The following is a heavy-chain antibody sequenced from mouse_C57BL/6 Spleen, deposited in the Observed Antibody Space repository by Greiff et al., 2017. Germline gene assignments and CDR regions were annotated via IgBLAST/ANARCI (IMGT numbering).Heavy chain of an antibody. V-gene: IGHV1-76*01. CDR2: IYPGSGNT. CDR3: AREVWGYYFDY. D-gene: IGHD2-10*02. Sequence: QVHVKQSGAELVRPGASVKLSCKASGYTFTDYYINWVKQRPGQGLAWIARIYPGSGNTYYNEKFKGKATLTAEKSSSTAYMQLSSLTSEDSAVYFCAREVWGYYFDYWGQGTTLTVSS. J-gene: IGHJ2*01. CDR1: GYTFTDYY.